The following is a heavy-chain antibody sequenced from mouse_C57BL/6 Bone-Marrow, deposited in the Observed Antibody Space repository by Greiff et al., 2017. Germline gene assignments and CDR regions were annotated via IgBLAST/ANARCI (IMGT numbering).Heavy chain of an antibody. CDR1: GFNIKDYY. V-gene: IGHV14-2*01. Sequence: EVQLQQSGAELVKPGASVKLSCTASGFNIKDYYMHWVKQRTEQGLEWIGRIDPEDGETKYAPKFKGKATITADTSSNTAYLQLSSLTSDDTAVYYCALWLRRDWYFDVWGTGTTVTVSS. D-gene: IGHD2-2*01. J-gene: IGHJ1*03. CDR3: ALWLRRDWYFDV. CDR2: IDPEDGET.